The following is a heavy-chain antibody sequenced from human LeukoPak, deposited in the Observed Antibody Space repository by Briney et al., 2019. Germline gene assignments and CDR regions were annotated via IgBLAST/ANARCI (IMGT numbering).Heavy chain of an antibody. J-gene: IGHJ4*02. CDR1: GFMFDDSA. D-gene: IGHD2-15*01. CDR3: AKEGYSHTSNYFDN. CDR2: ISGDGVST. V-gene: IGHV3-43*02. Sequence: GGSLRLSCAASGFMFDDSAMHGVRQAPGKGLEWVSLISGDGVSTFYADSVKGRFTISRDNSKNSLSLQMDSLTTEDTALYYCAKEGYSHTSNYFDNWGQGILVTVSS.